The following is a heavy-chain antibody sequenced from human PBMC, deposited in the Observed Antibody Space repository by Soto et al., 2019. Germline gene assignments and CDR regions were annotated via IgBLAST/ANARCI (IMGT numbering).Heavy chain of an antibody. V-gene: IGHV4-34*01. CDR1: GGSFSGYY. J-gene: IGHJ6*02. Sequence: SETLSLTCAVYGGSFSGYYWSWIRQPPGKGLEWIGEINHSGSTNYNPSLKSRVTISVDTSKNQFSLKLSSVTAADTAVYYCARGRGMDVRGQGTTVTVSS. CDR3: ARGRGMDV. CDR2: INHSGST.